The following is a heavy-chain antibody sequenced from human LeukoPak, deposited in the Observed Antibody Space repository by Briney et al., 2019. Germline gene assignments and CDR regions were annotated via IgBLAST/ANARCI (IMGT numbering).Heavy chain of an antibody. J-gene: IGHJ4*02. CDR2: ISGSGGGT. CDR1: GFTFSSYP. V-gene: IGHV3-23*01. Sequence: GGSLSLSCGASGFTFSSYPMGGVRQPPGKGREWVSAISGSGGGTYYADSVKGRFAISRDDSKNTLYLQLNSLRAEDTAVYYCASQKESFYDSSGNCWGQGTLVTVSS. CDR3: ASQKESFYDSSGNC. D-gene: IGHD3-22*01.